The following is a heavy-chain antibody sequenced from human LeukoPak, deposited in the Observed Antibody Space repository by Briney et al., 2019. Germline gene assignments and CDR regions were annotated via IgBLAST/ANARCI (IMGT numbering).Heavy chain of an antibody. D-gene: IGHD4-17*01. CDR1: GFTFSSYS. V-gene: IGHV3-48*01. J-gene: IGHJ3*02. CDR3: ARDMTTVTMAAFDI. CDR2: ISSSSSTI. Sequence: RSGGSLSLSCAAPGFTFSSYSMNWVRQAPGKGLEWVSYISSSSSTIYYADSVKGRFTISRDNAKNSLYLQMNSLRAEDTAVYYCARDMTTVTMAAFDIWGQGTMVTVSS.